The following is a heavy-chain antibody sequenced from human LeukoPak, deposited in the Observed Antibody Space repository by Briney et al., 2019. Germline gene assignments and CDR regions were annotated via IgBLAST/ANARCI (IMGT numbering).Heavy chain of an antibody. CDR3: ARGGRQHLTLDDGALDI. Sequence: GGSLRLSCAASGFTFSSYWMHWVRQAPGKGLVWVSRINSDGGSSNYADPGRGRFTISRDNAKNTLYLQMNSLRAEDTAVYYCARGGRQHLTLDDGALDIWGQGTLVTVSS. CDR1: GFTFSSYW. D-gene: IGHD6-13*01. CDR2: INSDGGSS. V-gene: IGHV3-74*01. J-gene: IGHJ3*02.